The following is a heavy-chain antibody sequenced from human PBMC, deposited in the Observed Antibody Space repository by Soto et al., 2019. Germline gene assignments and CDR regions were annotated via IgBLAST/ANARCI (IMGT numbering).Heavy chain of an antibody. D-gene: IGHD6-19*01. CDR1: GGSISSSSYY. J-gene: IGHJ4*02. Sequence: SETLSLTCTVSGGSISSSSYYWGWIRQPPGKGLEWIGSIYYSGSTYYNPSLKSRVTIYVDTSKNQFSLKLRSVTAADTAVYYCARHERDHIEQWYYFDYWGQGTLVTVSS. V-gene: IGHV4-39*01. CDR2: IYYSGST. CDR3: ARHERDHIEQWYYFDY.